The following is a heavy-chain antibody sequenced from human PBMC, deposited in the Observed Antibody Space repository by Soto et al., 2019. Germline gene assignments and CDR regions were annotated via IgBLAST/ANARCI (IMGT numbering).Heavy chain of an antibody. D-gene: IGHD2-2*01. CDR2: IYSGSST. CDR3: GRDQAGYPTYYFDY. V-gene: IGHV3-66*01. Sequence: PGGSLRLSCAASGFTVSSNYMSWVRQAPGKGLEWVSFIYSGSSTYYADSVKGRFTISRDNSKNTLYLQMNSLRAEDTAVYYCGRDQAGYPTYYFDYWGQGTLVTVSS. CDR1: GFTVSSNY. J-gene: IGHJ4*02.